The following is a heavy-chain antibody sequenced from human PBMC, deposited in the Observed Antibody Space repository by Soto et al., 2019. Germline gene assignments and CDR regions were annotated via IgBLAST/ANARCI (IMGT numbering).Heavy chain of an antibody. J-gene: IGHJ4*02. CDR2: IRSKANSYAT. CDR3: TGLHTCACDY. V-gene: IGHV3-73*01. D-gene: IGHD3-16*01. CDR1: GFTSSGSA. Sequence: EVQLVESGGGLVQPGGSLKLSCAASGFTSSGSAMHWVRQASGKGLEWVGRIRSKANSYATAYAASVKGRFTISRDDSRNRGYLQMNSLKTEDTAVCYCTGLHTCACDYWGQGTLVTVSS.